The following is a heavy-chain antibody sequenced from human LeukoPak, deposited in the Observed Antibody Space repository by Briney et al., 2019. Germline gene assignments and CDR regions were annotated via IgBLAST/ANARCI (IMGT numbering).Heavy chain of an antibody. D-gene: IGHD6-19*01. CDR2: IKQDGSEK. CDR1: GFTFGSYW. CDR3: ARDMALYSSGWSPFDY. J-gene: IGHJ4*02. V-gene: IGHV3-7*01. Sequence: GGSLRLSCAASGFTFGSYWMNWVRLAPGKGLEWVAKIKQDGSEKYYVDSVEGRFSISRDNAKNSLYLQMNSLRAEDTAVYYCARDMALYSSGWSPFDYWGQGTLVTVSS.